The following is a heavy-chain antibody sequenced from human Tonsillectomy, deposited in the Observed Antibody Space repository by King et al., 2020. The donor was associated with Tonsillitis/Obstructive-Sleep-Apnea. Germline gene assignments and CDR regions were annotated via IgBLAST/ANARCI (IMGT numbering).Heavy chain of an antibody. CDR3: AKAMVQGIIITIFDY. Sequence: QLVQSGGGLVQPGGSLRLSCAASGITFSSYAMSWVRQAPGKGLEWVSTISGGGGSTYSADSVKGRFTISRDNTKNTLYLQMNRLSAEDTAVYYCAKAMVQGIIITIFDYWGQGTLVTVSS. V-gene: IGHV3-23*04. CDR2: ISGGGGST. D-gene: IGHD3-10*01. CDR1: GITFSSYA. J-gene: IGHJ4*02.